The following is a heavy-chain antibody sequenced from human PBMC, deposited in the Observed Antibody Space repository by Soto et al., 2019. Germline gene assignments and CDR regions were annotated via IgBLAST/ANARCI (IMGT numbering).Heavy chain of an antibody. CDR2: IIPILDIA. Sequence: QAQLVQSGAEVKKPGSSVKVSCKASGGTFSSYTLSWVRQAPGQGLEWMGRIIPILDIANYAQKFQGRVTITADKSTSTAYMELSSLRSEDTAVYYCAWGYYYGSGSYSHWGQGTLVTVSS. J-gene: IGHJ4*02. V-gene: IGHV1-69*02. CDR3: AWGYYYGSGSYSH. CDR1: GGTFSSYT. D-gene: IGHD3-10*01.